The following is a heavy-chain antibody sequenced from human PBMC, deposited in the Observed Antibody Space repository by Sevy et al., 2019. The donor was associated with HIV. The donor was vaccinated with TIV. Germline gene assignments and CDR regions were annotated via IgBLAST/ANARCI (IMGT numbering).Heavy chain of an antibody. D-gene: IGHD5-18*01. CDR2: IHSDDTT. V-gene: IGHV3-66*01. Sequence: GGSLRLSCAASGFTVNSNYMTWVRQAPGKGLEGVSVIHSDDTTYHADSVKDRFTISRDNFKNTLYLHMCSLRAEDTVVYYCAIGKSGYGYALNYWGQGTLVTVSS. CDR3: AIGKSGYGYALNY. J-gene: IGHJ4*02. CDR1: GFTVNSNY.